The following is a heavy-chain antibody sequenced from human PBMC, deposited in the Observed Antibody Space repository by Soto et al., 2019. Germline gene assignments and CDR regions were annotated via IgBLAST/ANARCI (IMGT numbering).Heavy chain of an antibody. D-gene: IGHD4-4*01. CDR1: GFTFSSYA. V-gene: IGHV3-23*01. CDR2: ISGSGGST. Sequence: GGSLRLSCAASGFTFSSYAMSWVRQAPGKGLEWVSAISGSGGSTYYADSVKGRFTISRDNSKNTLYLQMNSLRAEDTAVYYCAKTRGISPYSNYFDFWGQGTLVTVSS. CDR3: AKTRGISPYSNYFDF. J-gene: IGHJ4*02.